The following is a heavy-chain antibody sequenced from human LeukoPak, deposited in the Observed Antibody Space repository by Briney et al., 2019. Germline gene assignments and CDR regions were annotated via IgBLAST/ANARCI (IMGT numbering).Heavy chain of an antibody. CDR3: AKPVCRDSGYYFDY. D-gene: IGHD3-22*01. CDR1: GFTFDDYA. J-gene: IGHJ4*02. V-gene: IGHV3-9*01. CDR2: ISWNSGSR. Sequence: GGSLRLSCAASGFTFDDYAMHWVRQAPGKGLEWVSGISWNSGSRGYADSVKGRFTISRDNAKNSLYLQMNSLRAEDTALYYCAKPVCRDSGYYFDYWGEGTLVTVSS.